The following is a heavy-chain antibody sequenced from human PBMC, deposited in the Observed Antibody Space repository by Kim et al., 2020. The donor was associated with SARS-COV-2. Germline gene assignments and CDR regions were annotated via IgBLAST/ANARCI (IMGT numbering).Heavy chain of an antibody. D-gene: IGHD6-13*01. CDR3: GKDPRDVAGSCCH. CDR2: ISVSGGSM. J-gene: IGHJ1*01. CDR1: GFTFSAYA. V-gene: IGHV3-23*01. Sequence: GGSLRLSCAASGFTFSAYAMGWVRQAPGKGLEWVSAISVSGGSMYYTDSVKGRFTISRDSSKNSLYLQMNSLGADDTAVYYCGKDPRDVAGSCCHCGQG.